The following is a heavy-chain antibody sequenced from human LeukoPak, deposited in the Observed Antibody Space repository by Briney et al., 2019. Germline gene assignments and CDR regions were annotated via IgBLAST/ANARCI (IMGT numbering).Heavy chain of an antibody. CDR1: GYNFTNYW. Sequence: GESLKISCKGSGYNFTNYWIGWVRLMPGKGLEWMGIIYPGDSDTRYSPSFQGQVTISADKSISTAYLQWSSLKASDTAIYYCAKHQSLTPWGPSSYRAVWFDPWGQGTLVTVSS. J-gene: IGHJ5*02. CDR2: IYPGDSDT. D-gene: IGHD5-12*01. V-gene: IGHV5-51*01. CDR3: AKHQSLTPWGPSSYRAVWFDP.